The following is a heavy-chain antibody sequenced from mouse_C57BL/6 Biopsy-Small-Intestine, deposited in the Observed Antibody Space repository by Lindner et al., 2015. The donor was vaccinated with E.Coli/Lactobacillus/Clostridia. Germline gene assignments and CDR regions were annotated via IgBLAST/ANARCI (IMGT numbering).Heavy chain of an antibody. J-gene: IGHJ2*01. CDR1: GYSFSRFW. Sequence: VQLQESGAELVKTGASVKISCKASGYSFSRFWMNWVKQRPGKGLEWIGQVYPGDGDSDYNGKFRGKATLTADKSSSTAYMWLSSLTSEDSAVYFCARGERGDFDYWGQGTTLTVSS. V-gene: IGHV1-80*01. CDR3: ARGERGDFDY. CDR2: VYPGDGDS.